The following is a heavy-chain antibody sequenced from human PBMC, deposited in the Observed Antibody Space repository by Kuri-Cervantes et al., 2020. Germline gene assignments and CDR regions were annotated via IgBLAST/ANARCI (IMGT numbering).Heavy chain of an antibody. J-gene: IGHJ4*02. V-gene: IGHV3-21*01. CDR2: ISSSSSYI. CDR3: ASTYGSGWYSGY. Sequence: GESLKISCAASGFTFSSYAMSWVRQAPGKGLEWVSSISSSSSYIYYADSAKGRFTISRDNAKNSLYLQMNSLRAEDAAVYYCASTYGSGWYSGYWGQGTLVTVSS. D-gene: IGHD6-19*01. CDR1: GFTFSSYA.